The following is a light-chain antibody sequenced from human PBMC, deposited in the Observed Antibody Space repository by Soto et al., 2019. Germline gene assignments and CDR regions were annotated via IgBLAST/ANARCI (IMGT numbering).Light chain of an antibody. V-gene: IGLV2-11*01. Sequence: QSALPQPRSVSGSPGQSVTISCTGTSSDVGGYNYVSWYQQHPGKAPKLMIYDVTERPSGVPDRFSGSKSGNTASLTISGLQAEDEADYYCCSYAGSYTYVFGSGTKVTV. J-gene: IGLJ1*01. CDR2: DVT. CDR3: CSYAGSYTYV. CDR1: SSDVGGYNY.